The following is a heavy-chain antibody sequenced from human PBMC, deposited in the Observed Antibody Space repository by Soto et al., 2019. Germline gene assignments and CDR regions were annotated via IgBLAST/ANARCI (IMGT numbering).Heavy chain of an antibody. V-gene: IGHV4-39*01. CDR1: GESISSSTYY. Sequence: KTSETLSLTCIVSGESISSSTYYWGWIRQPPGNGLEWIGSIYYSGSTYYTPSLKSRVTISVDTSKHQCSLKLSSVTTADKAVYYCARHLKYSSRVTFDYWGQGTLVTVS. CDR3: ARHLKYSSRVTFDY. D-gene: IGHD6-6*01. J-gene: IGHJ4*02. CDR2: IYYSGST.